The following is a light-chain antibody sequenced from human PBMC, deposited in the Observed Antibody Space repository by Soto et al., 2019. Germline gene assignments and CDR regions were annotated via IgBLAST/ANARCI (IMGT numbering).Light chain of an antibody. Sequence: DIQMTQSPSTLSASVGDRVTITCRASQSISNWLAWHQQKPGKAPNLLIYKASSLESGVPSRFSGSGSGTEFTLTISSLQPDDFATYYCQQSNGYFGPGTKVDIK. V-gene: IGKV1-5*03. CDR3: QQSNGY. J-gene: IGKJ3*01. CDR2: KAS. CDR1: QSISNW.